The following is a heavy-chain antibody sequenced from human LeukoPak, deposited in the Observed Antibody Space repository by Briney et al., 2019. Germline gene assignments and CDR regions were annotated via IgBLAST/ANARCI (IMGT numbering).Heavy chain of an antibody. D-gene: IGHD3-10*01. CDR2: IYPGDSDT. CDR3: ARLVTMVRGVIPPDY. J-gene: IGHJ4*02. Sequence: GESLKISCKGSGYSFTSYWIGWVRQMPGKGLEWMGIIYPGDSDTRYSPSFQGQVTISADKSISTAYLQWSSLKASDTAMYYCARLVTMVRGVIPPDYWGQGTLATVSS. V-gene: IGHV5-51*01. CDR1: GYSFTSYW.